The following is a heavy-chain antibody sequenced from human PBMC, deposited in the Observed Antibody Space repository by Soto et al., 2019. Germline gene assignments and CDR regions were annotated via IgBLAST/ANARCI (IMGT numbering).Heavy chain of an antibody. J-gene: IGHJ4*02. D-gene: IGHD6-6*01. Sequence: PGGSLRLSCAASGFTFSSYAMSWVRQAPGKGLEWVSAISGSGGSTWYADSVKGRFTISRDNSKNTLYLQMNSLRAEDMAVYYCSKGSASARPYYFADWGQGTLVTVSS. V-gene: IGHV3-23*01. CDR2: ISGSGGST. CDR3: SKGSASARPYYFAD. CDR1: GFTFSSYA.